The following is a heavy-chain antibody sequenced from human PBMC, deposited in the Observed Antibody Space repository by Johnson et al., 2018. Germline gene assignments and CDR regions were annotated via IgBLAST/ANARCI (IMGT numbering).Heavy chain of an antibody. D-gene: IGHD4-23*01. CDR2: IWFDGSYK. CDR1: GFTFRSYG. Sequence: QVQLVESGGGVVQPGRSLRLSCGASGFTFRSYGMHWVRQAPGKGLEWVAIIWFDGSYKYYADSVKGRFIVSRDNSKNTLYLQMNSLRAEDTAVYYCARRTTTVVTDYYYYMDVWGKGTTVTVSS. J-gene: IGHJ6*03. CDR3: ARRTTTVVTDYYYYMDV. V-gene: IGHV3-33*01.